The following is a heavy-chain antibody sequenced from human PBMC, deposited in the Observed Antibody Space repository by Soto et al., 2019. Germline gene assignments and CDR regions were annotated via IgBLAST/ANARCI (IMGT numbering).Heavy chain of an antibody. V-gene: IGHV3-53*01. CDR2: IYSGGST. D-gene: IGHD6-19*01. CDR1: GFTVSSNY. J-gene: IGHJ6*02. Sequence: PGGSLRLSCAASGFTVSSNYMSWVRQAPGKGLEWVSVIYSGGSTYYADSVKGRFTISRDNSKNTLYLQMNSLRAEDTAVYYCARDVGSRWPNYGMDVWRQGTTVTVSS. CDR3: ARDVGSRWPNYGMDV.